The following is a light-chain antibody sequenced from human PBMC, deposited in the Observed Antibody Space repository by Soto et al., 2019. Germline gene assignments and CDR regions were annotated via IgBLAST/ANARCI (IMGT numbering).Light chain of an antibody. CDR2: WAS. Sequence: DIVMTQSPDSLAVSLGERATINCKSSQSVLYSSNNKNYLAWYQQKPGQPPKLLIYWASTRESGVPDRFSGNGSGTDFTRTISSLQAEDVAVYYCQQYYSTPRTFGQGTKVEIK. V-gene: IGKV4-1*01. J-gene: IGKJ1*01. CDR3: QQYYSTPRT. CDR1: QSVLYSSNNKNY.